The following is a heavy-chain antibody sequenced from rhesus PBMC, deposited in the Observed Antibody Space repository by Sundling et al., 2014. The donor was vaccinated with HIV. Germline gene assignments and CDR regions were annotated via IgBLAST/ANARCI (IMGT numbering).Heavy chain of an antibody. V-gene: IGHV3-103*01. J-gene: IGHJ4*01. CDR1: GFTFYSYG. CDR2: INSGEKT. CDR3: AKGSVRGIYYFDY. Sequence: EVQLVESGGGLAKPGGSLRLSCSASGFTFYSYGMHWVRQAPGKGLEWVSGINSGEKTYYPDSVKGRFTISRDNSKNTLSLQMNSLRAEDTAVYYCAKGSVRGIYYFDYWGQGVLVSVSS.